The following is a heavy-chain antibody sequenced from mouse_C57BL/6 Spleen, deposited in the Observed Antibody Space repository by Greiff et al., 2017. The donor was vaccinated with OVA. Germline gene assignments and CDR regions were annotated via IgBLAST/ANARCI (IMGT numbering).Heavy chain of an antibody. CDR2: IRSKSNNYAT. CDR1: GFSFNTYA. Sequence: EVKVVESGGGLVQPKGSLKLSCAASGFSFNTYAMNWVRQAPGKGLEWVARIRSKSNNYATYYADSVKDRFTISRDDSESMLYLQMNNLKTEDTAMYYCVRHGSSPYYAMDYWGQGTSVTVSS. J-gene: IGHJ4*01. D-gene: IGHD1-1*01. V-gene: IGHV10-1*01. CDR3: VRHGSSPYYAMDY.